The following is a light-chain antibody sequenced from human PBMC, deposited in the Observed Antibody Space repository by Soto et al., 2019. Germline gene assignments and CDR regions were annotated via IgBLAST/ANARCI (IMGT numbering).Light chain of an antibody. Sequence: EIVLTQSPGTLSLSPGERAALSCRASQSVSGSYLAWYQQKPGQAPRLLIYGASSRATGIPDRFIGGGSGTDFTLTISRLEPEDFAVYYCQQFGSAPRTFGQGTKVDIK. CDR1: QSVSGSY. CDR3: QQFGSAPRT. V-gene: IGKV3-20*01. J-gene: IGKJ1*01. CDR2: GAS.